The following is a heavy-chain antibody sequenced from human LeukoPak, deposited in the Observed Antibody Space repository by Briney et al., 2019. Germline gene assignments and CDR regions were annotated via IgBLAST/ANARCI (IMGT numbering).Heavy chain of an antibody. J-gene: IGHJ4*02. CDR2: IYYSGST. D-gene: IGHD1-26*01. Sequence: PSETLSLTCTVSGGSISSYYWSWIRQPPGKGLEWIGSIYYSGSTYYNPSLKSRVTISVDTSKNQFSLKLSSVTAADTAVYYCARHEELLRNFDYWGQGTLVTVSS. V-gene: IGHV4-59*05. CDR1: GGSISSYY. CDR3: ARHEELLRNFDY.